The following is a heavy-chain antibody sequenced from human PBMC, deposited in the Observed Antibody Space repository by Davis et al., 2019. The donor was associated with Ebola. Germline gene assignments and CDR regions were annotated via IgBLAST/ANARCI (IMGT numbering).Heavy chain of an antibody. D-gene: IGHD3-16*01. Sequence: MPSETLSLTCTVSGASISSRSYYWGWIRQPPGKGLEWVGSFSYGDNTHYYNSSLRSRVTISVDTSRNQFSLKLTSVTAADTAVYYCASAPYENYWGQGTLVTVSS. J-gene: IGHJ4*02. CDR1: GASISSRSYY. CDR3: ASAPYENY. V-gene: IGHV4-39*07. CDR2: FSYGDNTH.